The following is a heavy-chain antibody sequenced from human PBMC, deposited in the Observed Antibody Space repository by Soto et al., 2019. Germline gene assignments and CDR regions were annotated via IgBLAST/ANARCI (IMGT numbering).Heavy chain of an antibody. CDR1: GVSISSYY. Sequence: TSETLSLTCTVSGVSISSYYWSWIRQPPGKGLEWIGYIYYSGSTNYNPSLKSRVTISVDTSKNQFSLKLSSVTAADTAVYYCARCEYDYDILTGYAWFDPWGQGTLVTVSS. D-gene: IGHD3-9*01. CDR2: IYYSGST. V-gene: IGHV4-59*08. CDR3: ARCEYDYDILTGYAWFDP. J-gene: IGHJ5*02.